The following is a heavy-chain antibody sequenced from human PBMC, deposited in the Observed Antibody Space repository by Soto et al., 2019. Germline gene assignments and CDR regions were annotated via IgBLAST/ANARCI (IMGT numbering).Heavy chain of an antibody. D-gene: IGHD3-9*01. V-gene: IGHV3-21*01. CDR3: ARDGVDILTGYYTAFDY. CDR1: GFTFSSYS. J-gene: IGHJ4*02. CDR2: ISSSSSYI. Sequence: EVQLVESGGGLVKPGGSLRLSCAASGFTFSSYSMNWVRQAPGKGLEWVSSISSSSSYIYYADSVKGRFTISRDNAKNSLYLQMNSLRAEDTAVYYCARDGVDILTGYYTAFDYWGQGTLVTVSS.